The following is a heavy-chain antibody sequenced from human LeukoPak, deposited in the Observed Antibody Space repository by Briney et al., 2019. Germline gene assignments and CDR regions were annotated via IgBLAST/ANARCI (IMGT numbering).Heavy chain of an antibody. CDR1: GYTFTSYG. Sequence: GASVKVSCKASGYTFTSYGISWVRQAPGQGLEWMGWISAYNGNTNYAQKLQGRVTMTTDTSTSTAYMELRSLRSDDTAVYYCARGPSSGYYYSSVHFDYWGQGTLVTVSS. V-gene: IGHV1-18*01. CDR3: ARGPSSGYYYSSVHFDY. D-gene: IGHD3-22*01. CDR2: ISAYNGNT. J-gene: IGHJ4*02.